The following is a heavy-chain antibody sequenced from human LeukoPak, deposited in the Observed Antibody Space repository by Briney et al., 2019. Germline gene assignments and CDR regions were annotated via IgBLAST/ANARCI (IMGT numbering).Heavy chain of an antibody. Sequence: GGSLRLSCAASGFTFSNYGMRWVRQAPGKGLEWVAFIPYDGSNKYYADSLQGRFTISRDNSMNTLYLQMNSLRAEDTAIYYCAKDICGGNCYPHGGYWGQGTLVTVSS. V-gene: IGHV3-30*02. D-gene: IGHD2-21*01. J-gene: IGHJ4*02. CDR2: IPYDGSNK. CDR1: GFTFSNYG. CDR3: AKDICGGNCYPHGGY.